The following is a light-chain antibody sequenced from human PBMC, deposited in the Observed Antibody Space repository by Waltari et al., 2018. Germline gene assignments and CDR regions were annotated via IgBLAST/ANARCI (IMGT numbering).Light chain of an antibody. CDR1: HASLGRSY. CDR2: RNN. J-gene: IGLJ1*01. CDR3: ASWDDSHYV. Sequence: QSVLTQPPPASGPPGQRVIISCSGSHASLGRSYQYWYQQFPGMAPKLLLYRNNQRPSGVPDRFSGSKFGTSASLAISGLRSEDEAVYYCASWDDSHYVFGTGTKVTVL. V-gene: IGLV1-47*01.